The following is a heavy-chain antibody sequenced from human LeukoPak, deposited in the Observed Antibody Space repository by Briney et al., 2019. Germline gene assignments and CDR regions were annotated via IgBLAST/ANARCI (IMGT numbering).Heavy chain of an antibody. J-gene: IGHJ4*02. Sequence: GASVKVSCKASGYTFTSYDINWVRQATGQGLEWMGWMNPNSGNTGYAQKFQGRDTMTRNTSISTAYMELSSLRSEDTAVSYCARGRSRGVDDFDYWGQGTLVTVSS. CDR2: MNPNSGNT. V-gene: IGHV1-8*01. D-gene: IGHD3-10*01. CDR1: GYTFTSYD. CDR3: ARGRSRGVDDFDY.